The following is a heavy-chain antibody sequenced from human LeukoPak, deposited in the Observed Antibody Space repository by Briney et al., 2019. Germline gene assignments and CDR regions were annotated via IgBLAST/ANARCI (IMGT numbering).Heavy chain of an antibody. CDR3: ARVASRDSSGYYFLHRFDY. D-gene: IGHD3-22*01. CDR1: GYTFTSYG. V-gene: IGHV1-18*01. CDR2: ISAYNGNT. Sequence: GASVKVSCKASGYTFTSYGISWVRQAPGQGLEWMGWISAYNGNTNYAQKLQGRVTMTTDTSTSTAYMELRSLRSDDTAVYYCARVASRDSSGYYFLHRFDYWGQGTLVTVSS. J-gene: IGHJ4*02.